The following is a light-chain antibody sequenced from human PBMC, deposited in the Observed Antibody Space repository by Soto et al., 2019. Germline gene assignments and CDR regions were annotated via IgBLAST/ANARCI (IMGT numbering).Light chain of an antibody. J-gene: IGLJ2*01. CDR2: GNN. CDR1: SSNIGAGYD. Sequence: QSLLTQPPSVSGAPGQRVTISCTGSSSNIGAGYDVHWYQQLPGTAPKLLIYGNNNRPSGVPDRFSGSKSGTSASLAITGLQAEDEADYYCQSYDSSLSVVFGGGTKVTVL. CDR3: QSYDSSLSVV. V-gene: IGLV1-40*01.